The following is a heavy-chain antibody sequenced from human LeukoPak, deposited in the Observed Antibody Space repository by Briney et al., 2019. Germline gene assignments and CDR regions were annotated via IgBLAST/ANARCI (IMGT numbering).Heavy chain of an antibody. CDR2: IYYSGST. D-gene: IGHD3-22*01. CDR1: GGSISSYY. V-gene: IGHV4-59*01. CDR3: ARGADSSGYYSIFYFDY. J-gene: IGHJ4*02. Sequence: SETLSLTCTVSGGSISSYYRNWIRQPPGKGLEWIGYIYYSGSTNYNPSLKSRVTISVDTSKNQFSLKLSSVTAADTAVYYCARGADSSGYYSIFYFDYWGQGTLVTVSS.